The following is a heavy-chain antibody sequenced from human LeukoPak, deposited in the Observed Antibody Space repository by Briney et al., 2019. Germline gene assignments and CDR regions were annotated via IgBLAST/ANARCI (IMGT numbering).Heavy chain of an antibody. D-gene: IGHD3-3*01. CDR3: ARRPREYDFWFDP. J-gene: IGHJ5*02. CDR2: ISAYNGNT. Sequence: ASVKVSCKASGYTFTSYYMHWVRQAPGQGLEWMGWISAYNGNTNYAQKLQGRVIMTTDTSTSTAYMELRSLRSDDTAVYYCARRPREYDFWFDPWGQGTLVTVSS. V-gene: IGHV1-18*04. CDR1: GYTFTSYY.